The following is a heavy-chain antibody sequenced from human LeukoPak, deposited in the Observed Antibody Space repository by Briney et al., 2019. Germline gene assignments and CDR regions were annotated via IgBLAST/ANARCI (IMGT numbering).Heavy chain of an antibody. CDR2: IYYSGST. CDR1: GGPISSYY. V-gene: IGHV4-59*01. J-gene: IGHJ4*02. CDR3: ARFSSGWSPSGFDY. D-gene: IGHD6-19*01. Sequence: SETLSLTCTVSGGPISSYYWSWIRQPPGKGLEWIGYIYYSGSTNYNPSLKSRVTISVDTSKNQFSLKLSSVTAADTAVYYCARFSSGWSPSGFDYWGQGTLVTVSS.